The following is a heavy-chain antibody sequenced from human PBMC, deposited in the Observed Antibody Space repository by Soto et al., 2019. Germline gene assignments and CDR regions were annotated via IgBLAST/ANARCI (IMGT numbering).Heavy chain of an antibody. J-gene: IGHJ6*02. D-gene: IGHD6-19*01. CDR1: GGSISSGDYY. V-gene: IGHV4-30-4*01. CDR3: ARVPYSSGWYAPYYYYAMDV. CDR2: IYYSGST. Sequence: SETLSLTCTVSGGSISSGDYYWSWIRQPPGKGLEWIGYIYYSGSTYYNPSLKSRVTISVDTSKNQFSLKLSSVTAADTAVYYCARVPYSSGWYAPYYYYAMDVWGQGTTVTVFS.